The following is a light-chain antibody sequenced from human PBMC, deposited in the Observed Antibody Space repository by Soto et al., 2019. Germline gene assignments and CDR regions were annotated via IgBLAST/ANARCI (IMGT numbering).Light chain of an antibody. CDR2: WAS. CDR1: QSVLYSSNNKNN. V-gene: IGKV4-1*01. J-gene: IGKJ1*01. CDR3: QQYYSAPET. Sequence: DIVMTQSPDSLAVSLGERATINCKSRQSVLYSSNNKNNLAWYQQKPGQPPKLLIYWASTRESGVPDRFSGSGSGTDFTLTISGLQAEDVAVYYCQQYYSAPETFGQGTKVEIK.